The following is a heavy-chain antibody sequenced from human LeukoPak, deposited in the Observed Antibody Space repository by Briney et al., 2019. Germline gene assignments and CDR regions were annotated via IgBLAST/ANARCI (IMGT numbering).Heavy chain of an antibody. CDR2: VYYSGST. V-gene: IGHV4-59*08. CDR3: ARHWGTTVVSPLTAWDY. D-gene: IGHD4-23*01. J-gene: IGHJ4*02. Sequence: SETLSLTCTVSGGSISSYYWSWIRQPPGKGLEWIGYVYYSGSTKYNPSLKSRVTISVDTSKNQFSLKLSSVTAADTAVYYCARHWGTTVVSPLTAWDYWGQGTLVTVSS. CDR1: GGSISSYY.